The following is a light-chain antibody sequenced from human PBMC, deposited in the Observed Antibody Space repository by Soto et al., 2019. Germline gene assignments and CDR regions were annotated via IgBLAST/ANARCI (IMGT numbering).Light chain of an antibody. Sequence: QSALTQPASMSDSPGQSITISCTGTSRDIGAFNHVSWHQQNPGKAPKLIIYDVIHRPSGVSSRFSGSSTCNTAYLIITGLQAEDEAEYYCSAYKSSSSYVFGCGRKVTVI. CDR3: SAYKSSSSYV. CDR2: DVI. CDR1: SRDIGAFNH. J-gene: IGLJ1*01. V-gene: IGLV2-14*03.